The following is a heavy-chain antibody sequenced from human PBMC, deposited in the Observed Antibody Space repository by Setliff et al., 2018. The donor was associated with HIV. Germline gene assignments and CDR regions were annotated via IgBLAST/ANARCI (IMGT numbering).Heavy chain of an antibody. D-gene: IGHD3-10*01. V-gene: IGHV4-4*09. J-gene: IGHJ4*02. CDR2: IYPSTSA. CDR3: ARRPMVRGFGRYYFDY. Sequence: SETLSLTSSVPGGSIGGYSWGWIRQSPGKGLEWIGYIYPSTSANYTPSLKSRVRILLDTSKNQFSLRLTSVTAADTAVYFCARRPMVRGFGRYYFDYWGQGSLVTSPQ. CDR1: GGSIGGYS.